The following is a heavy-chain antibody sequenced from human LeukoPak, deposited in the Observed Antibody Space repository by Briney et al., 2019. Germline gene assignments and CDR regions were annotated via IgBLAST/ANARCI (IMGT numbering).Heavy chain of an antibody. V-gene: IGHV1-46*01. D-gene: IGHD6-13*01. CDR1: GYTFTSYY. CDR3: ARTYSSSDEFDY. J-gene: IGHJ4*02. Sequence: GSVKFSCKASGYTFTSYYIHWVRQAPGQGLEWMGIINPSGGSTTYAQKFQGRVAMTRDTSTSRVYMEVSSLRSEDTAVYYCARTYSSSDEFDYWGQGTLVTVSS. CDR2: INPSGGST.